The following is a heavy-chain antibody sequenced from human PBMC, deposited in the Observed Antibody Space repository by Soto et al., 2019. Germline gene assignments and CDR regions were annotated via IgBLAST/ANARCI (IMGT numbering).Heavy chain of an antibody. Sequence: GGSLRLSCATSGFNVNTNRMTWIRQAPGKGLEWVSIIIEDSGTTYYAASAKGRFTVTRETSKNTLYLQMNSLRAEATATYYGVKDNNWGDPGWGQGTLVTVSS. CDR1: GFNVNTNR. CDR2: IIEDSGTT. J-gene: IGHJ4*02. CDR3: VKDNNWGDPG. V-gene: IGHV3-23*01. D-gene: IGHD3-16*01.